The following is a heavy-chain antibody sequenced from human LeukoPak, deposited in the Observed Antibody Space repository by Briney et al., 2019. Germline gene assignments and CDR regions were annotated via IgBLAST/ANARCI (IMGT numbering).Heavy chain of an antibody. J-gene: IGHJ4*02. V-gene: IGHV3-23*01. D-gene: IGHD1-1*01. CDR2: IGASGSSR. Sequence: GGSLRLSCAASGFTFSSHAMIWVRQAPGKGLEYVSGIGASGSSRYYSDSVKGRFTISRDNSKNTLYLQMNSLRAEDTAVYYCVLDDYWGQGTLVTVSS. CDR3: VLDDY. CDR1: GFTFSSHA.